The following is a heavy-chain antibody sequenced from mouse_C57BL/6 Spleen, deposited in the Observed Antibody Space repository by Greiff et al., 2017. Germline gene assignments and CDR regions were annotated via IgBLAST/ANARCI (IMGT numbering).Heavy chain of an antibody. CDR3: ARELGPFAY. J-gene: IGHJ3*01. CDR1: GYAFTNYL. Sequence: VQLQQSGAELVRPGPSVKVSCKASGYAFTNYLIEWVKQRPGKGLEWIGVINPGSGGTNYTEKFKGKATLTADHSSSTAYMQLRSLTSEDSAVYFCARELGPFAYWGQGTLVTVSA. CDR2: INPGSGGT. D-gene: IGHD4-1*01. V-gene: IGHV1-54*01.